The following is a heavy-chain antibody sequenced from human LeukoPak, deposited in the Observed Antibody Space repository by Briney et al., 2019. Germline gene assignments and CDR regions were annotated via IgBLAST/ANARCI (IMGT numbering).Heavy chain of an antibody. D-gene: IGHD6-19*01. CDR3: ARAGYSSGWFDYYYGMDV. V-gene: IGHV1-18*01. CDR2: ISAYNGNT. J-gene: IGHJ6*02. Sequence: ASVKVSCKASGYTFTSYGISWVRQAPGQGLEWMGWISAYNGNTNYAQKLQGRVTMTTDTSTSTAYMELRSLRSDDTAVYYCARAGYSSGWFDYYYGMDVWGQGTTVTVSS. CDR1: GYTFTSYG.